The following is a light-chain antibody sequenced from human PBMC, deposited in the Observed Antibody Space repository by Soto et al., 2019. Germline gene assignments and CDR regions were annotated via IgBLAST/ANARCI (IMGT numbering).Light chain of an antibody. Sequence: IQLTQSPSSLSASVGDRVTITCRASQDIRSRLAWYQQKPGKAPKLPIYAASTLQSGVPSRFSGSGSGTAFTLTISSLQPEDFATYYCQQLDSYPITFGQGTRLEIK. J-gene: IGKJ5*01. CDR1: QDIRSR. CDR2: AAS. V-gene: IGKV1-9*01. CDR3: QQLDSYPIT.